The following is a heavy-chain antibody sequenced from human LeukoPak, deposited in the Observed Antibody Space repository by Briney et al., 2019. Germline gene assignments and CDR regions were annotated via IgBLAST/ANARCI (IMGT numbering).Heavy chain of an antibody. CDR3: ARRGVASFGAFDI. CDR2: IYYSGST. V-gene: IGHV4-59*08. CDR1: GGSFSGYY. J-gene: IGHJ3*02. Sequence: SETLSLTCAVYGGSFSGYYWSWIRQPPGKGLEWIGYIYYSGSTNYNPSLKSRVTISVDTSKNQFSLKLSSVTAADTAVYYCARRGVASFGAFDIWGQGTMVTVSS. D-gene: IGHD3-10*01.